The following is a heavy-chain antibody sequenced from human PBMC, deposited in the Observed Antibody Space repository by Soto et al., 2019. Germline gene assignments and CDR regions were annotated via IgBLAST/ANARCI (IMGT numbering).Heavy chain of an antibody. CDR2: ISHLEST. J-gene: IGHJ4*02. V-gene: IGHV4-30-2*06. Sequence: SETLSLTCTVSGASISYGGFSWSWIRQSPGKGLEWIGYISHLESTYFHPSFKSRLTMSIDRTRNQFSLELSSVTTADMAVYYCARGGGYDSFDYWGQGVLVTVSS. CDR3: ARGGGYDSFDY. CDR1: GASISYGGFS. D-gene: IGHD5-12*01.